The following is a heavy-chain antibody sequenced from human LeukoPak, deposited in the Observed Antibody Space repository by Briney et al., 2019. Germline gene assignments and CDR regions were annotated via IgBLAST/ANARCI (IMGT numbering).Heavy chain of an antibody. CDR1: GFTFSSYA. D-gene: IGHD3-10*01. CDR3: ARLMEKPYMVRGVIFDY. CDR2: IKQDGSEK. J-gene: IGHJ4*02. V-gene: IGHV3-7*01. Sequence: PGGSLRLSCAASGFTFSSYAMSWVRQAPGKGLEWVANIKQDGSEKYYVDSVKGRFTISRDNAKNSLYLQMNSLRAEDTAVYYCARLMEKPYMVRGVIFDYWGQGTLVTVSS.